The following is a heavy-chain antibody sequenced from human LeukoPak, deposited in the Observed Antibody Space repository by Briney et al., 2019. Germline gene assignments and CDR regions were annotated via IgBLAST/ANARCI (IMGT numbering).Heavy chain of an antibody. CDR3: ARVVYSSGRSLDY. CDR1: GRSISSYY. V-gene: IGHV4-59*01. CDR2: IYYSGST. Sequence: SETLSLTCTVSGRSISSYYWSWIRQPPGKGLEWIGYIYYSGSTNYNPSLKSRVTISVDTSQNQFSLKLSSVTAADTAVYYCARVVYSSGRSLDYWGQGTLVTVSS. D-gene: IGHD6-19*01. J-gene: IGHJ4*02.